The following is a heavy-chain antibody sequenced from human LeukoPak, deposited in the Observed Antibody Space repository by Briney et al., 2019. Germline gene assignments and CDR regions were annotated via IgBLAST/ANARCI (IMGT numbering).Heavy chain of an antibody. V-gene: IGHV4-39*01. Sequence: PSETLSLTCTVSGDSISSTNYYWGWIRQPPGKGLEWIGSIYYSGSTYYNPSLESRVTISVDTSKNQFSLKLSSVTAADTAVYYCARVKIGNYYDRKIRGTTYNWFDPWGQGTLVTVSS. D-gene: IGHD3-22*01. J-gene: IGHJ5*02. CDR2: IYYSGST. CDR3: ARVKIGNYYDRKIRGTTYNWFDP. CDR1: GDSISSTNYY.